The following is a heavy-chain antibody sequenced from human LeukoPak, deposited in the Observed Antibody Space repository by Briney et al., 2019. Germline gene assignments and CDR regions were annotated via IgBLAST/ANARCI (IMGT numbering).Heavy chain of an antibody. CDR3: AKDGGDSSSWYPLDY. Sequence: PGGSLRLSCVASGFTFSSYAMSWVRQAPGKGLEWVSAISGSGGSTYYADSVKGRFTISRDNSKNTLYLQMNSLRAEDTAIYYCAKDGGDSSSWYPLDYWGQGTLVTVSS. J-gene: IGHJ4*02. CDR2: ISGSGGST. D-gene: IGHD6-13*01. V-gene: IGHV3-23*01. CDR1: GFTFSSYA.